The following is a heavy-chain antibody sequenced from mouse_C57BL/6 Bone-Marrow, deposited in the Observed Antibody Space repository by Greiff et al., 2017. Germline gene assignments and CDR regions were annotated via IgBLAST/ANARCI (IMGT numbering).Heavy chain of an antibody. CDR3: ARFGLRVAY. J-gene: IGHJ3*01. Sequence: QVQLKESGAELARPGASVKLSCKASGYTFTSYGISWVKQRTGQGLEWIGEIYPRSGNTYYNEKFKGKATLTADKSSSTAYMELRSLTSEDSAVYFCARFGLRVAYWGQGTLVTVSA. D-gene: IGHD2-4*01. CDR1: GYTFTSYG. V-gene: IGHV1-81*01. CDR2: IYPRSGNT.